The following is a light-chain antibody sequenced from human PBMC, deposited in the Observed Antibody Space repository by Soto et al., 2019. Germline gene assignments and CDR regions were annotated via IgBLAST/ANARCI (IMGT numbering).Light chain of an antibody. CDR3: QQANSFPIT. V-gene: IGKV3-15*01. CDR2: AAS. J-gene: IGKJ5*01. CDR1: QSVGSN. Sequence: ILMTQSPGTLSVSPGERATLSCRASQSVGSNVAWYQHKPGQAPRLLIYAASTRATGLPARFSGSGSGTDFTLTISSLQPEDFATYYCQQANSFPITFGQGTRLEIK.